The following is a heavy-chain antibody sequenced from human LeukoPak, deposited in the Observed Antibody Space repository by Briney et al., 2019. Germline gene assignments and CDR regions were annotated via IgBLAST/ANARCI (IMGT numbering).Heavy chain of an antibody. CDR2: ISSSSSYI. D-gene: IGHD3-10*01. V-gene: IGHV3-21*01. CDR1: GFTFSSYS. Sequence: GGSLRLSCAASGFTFSSYSMNWVRQAPGKGLEWVSSISSSSSYIYYADSVKGRFTISRDNAKNSLYLQMNSLRAEDTAVHYCASEYYYGSGSPSTWGDYWGQGTLVTVSS. J-gene: IGHJ4*02. CDR3: ASEYYYGSGSPSTWGDY.